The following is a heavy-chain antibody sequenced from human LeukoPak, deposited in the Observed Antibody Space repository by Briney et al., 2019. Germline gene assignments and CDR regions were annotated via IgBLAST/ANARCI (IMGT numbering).Heavy chain of an antibody. J-gene: IGHJ4*02. CDR2: ISNSSSYI. CDR1: GFTFSS. CDR3: ARRVAVADNYFDY. Sequence: GGSLRLSCAASGFTFSSMNWVRQAPGKGLEWVSSISNSSSYIYYADSVKGRFTISRDNAKNSLYLQMNSLRAEDTGVYYCARRVAVADNYFDYWGQGTLVTVSS. D-gene: IGHD6-19*01. V-gene: IGHV3-21*01.